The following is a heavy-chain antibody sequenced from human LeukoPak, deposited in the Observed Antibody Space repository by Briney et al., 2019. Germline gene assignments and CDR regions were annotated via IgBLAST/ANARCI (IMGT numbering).Heavy chain of an antibody. CDR3: TTDRCYDSSGYYYYYYYGMDV. CDR1: VLSHCNAW. Sequence: GGSLRLSRSASVLSHCNAWIRCVRQTPGKGLEWVGRIKSKTEGGTTDYAAPVKGRFTISRDDSKNTLYLQMNSLKTEDTAVYYCTTDRCYDSSGYYYYYYYGMDVWGQGTTVTVSS. D-gene: IGHD3-22*01. CDR2: IKSKTEGGTT. V-gene: IGHV3-15*01. J-gene: IGHJ6*02.